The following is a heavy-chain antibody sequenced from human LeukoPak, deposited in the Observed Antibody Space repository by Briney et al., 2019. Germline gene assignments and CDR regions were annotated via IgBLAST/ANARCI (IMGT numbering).Heavy chain of an antibody. Sequence: PGGSLRLSCAASGFSITNSWMSWVRQTPEKALEWVANMNPDENEKYYVDSVKGRFTISRDNAKNSLYLQMNSLRAEDTAVYFCARRTNYLAFDYWGQGALVTVSS. D-gene: IGHD4/OR15-4a*01. CDR3: ARRTNYLAFDY. CDR1: GFSITNSW. CDR2: MNPDENEK. V-gene: IGHV3-7*01. J-gene: IGHJ4*02.